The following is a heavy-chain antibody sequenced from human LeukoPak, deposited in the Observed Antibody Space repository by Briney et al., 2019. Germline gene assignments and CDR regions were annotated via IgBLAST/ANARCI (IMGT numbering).Heavy chain of an antibody. CDR3: ARRAGVLNPFDF. Sequence: ASVKVSCKASGYSFSIYGISWVRQAPGQSLEWMGCISAYNDNTDYAQKFQGRVTMTTDTSTTTAYLELRSLRSDDTAVYYCARRAGVLNPFDFWGQGTQVTVPS. CDR2: ISAYNDNT. V-gene: IGHV1-18*01. CDR1: GYSFSIYG. D-gene: IGHD1-1*01. J-gene: IGHJ4*02.